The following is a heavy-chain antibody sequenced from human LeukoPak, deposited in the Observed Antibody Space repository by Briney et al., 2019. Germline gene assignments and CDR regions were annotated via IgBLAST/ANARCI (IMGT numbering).Heavy chain of an antibody. D-gene: IGHD3-10*01. CDR1: GGSISSYY. Sequence: SETLSPTCTVSGGSISSYYWSWIRQPPGKGLEWIGYIYYSGSTNYSPSLKSRVTISVDTSKNQFSLNLSSVTAADTAVYYCARVHGSSYYYYYMDVWGKGTTVTVSS. CDR3: ARVHGSSYYYYYMDV. CDR2: IYYSGST. V-gene: IGHV4-59*01. J-gene: IGHJ6*03.